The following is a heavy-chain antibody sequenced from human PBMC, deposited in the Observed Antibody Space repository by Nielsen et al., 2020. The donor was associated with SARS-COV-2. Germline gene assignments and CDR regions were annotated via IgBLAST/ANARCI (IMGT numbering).Heavy chain of an antibody. CDR2: ISYDGSKQ. D-gene: IGHD6-19*01. Sequence: GGSLRLSCAASGFTFSLYAIHWVLQTPGKGLEWVSVISYDGSKQYYADSVKGRFTISRDNSQNTLFLQMNNLRADDTAVYYCARPYSSGWYWYYYGMDVWGQGTTVTVS. CDR1: GFTFSLYA. CDR3: ARPYSSGWYWYYYGMDV. V-gene: IGHV3-30*04. J-gene: IGHJ6*02.